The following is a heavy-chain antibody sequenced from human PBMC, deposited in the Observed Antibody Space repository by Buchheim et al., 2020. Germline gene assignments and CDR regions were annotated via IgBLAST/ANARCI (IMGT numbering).Heavy chain of an antibody. CDR1: GFMFSTSW. CDR2: IKYDGSST. CDR3: VRYGLYLDY. V-gene: IGHV3-74*01. Sequence: EVQLVESGGGLVQPGGSLRLSCAASGFMFSTSWMHWVRQAPGKGLVWVSRIKYDGSSTNYADSVKGRFAISRDNAKNTLYLQMNSLRAEDTGVYYCVRYGLYLDYWGQGTL. J-gene: IGHJ4*02. D-gene: IGHD3-16*02.